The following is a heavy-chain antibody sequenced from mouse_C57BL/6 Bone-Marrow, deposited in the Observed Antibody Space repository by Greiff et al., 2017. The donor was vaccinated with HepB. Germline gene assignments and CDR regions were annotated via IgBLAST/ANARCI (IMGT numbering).Heavy chain of an antibody. J-gene: IGHJ3*01. CDR3: AIYGSSFFAY. D-gene: IGHD1-1*01. CDR1: GYTFTSYW. Sequence: VQLQQPGAELVRPGSSVKLSCKASGYTFTSYWMDWVKQRPGQGLEWIGNIYPSDSETHYNQKFKDKATLTVDKSSSTAYMQLSSLTSEDSAVYYCAIYGSSFFAYWGQGTLVTVSA. CDR2: IYPSDSET. V-gene: IGHV1-61*01.